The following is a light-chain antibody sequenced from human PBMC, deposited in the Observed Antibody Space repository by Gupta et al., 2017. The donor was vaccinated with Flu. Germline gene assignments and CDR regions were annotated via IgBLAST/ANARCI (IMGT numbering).Light chain of an antibody. CDR1: QSLSSW. J-gene: IGKJ4*01. V-gene: IGKV1-5*03. CDR2: KAS. Sequence: DIQMTQSPSTLSAYVGDRVTITCRASQSLSSWLAWYQQKPGKAPNLLIYKASNLESGVPSRFSGSGSGTEFTLTISILQPDDFATYYCQQDDSYSLTFGGGTKVEI. CDR3: QQDDSYSLT.